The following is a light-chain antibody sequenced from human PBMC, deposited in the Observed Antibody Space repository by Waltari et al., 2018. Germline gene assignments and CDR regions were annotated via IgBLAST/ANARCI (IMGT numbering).Light chain of an antibody. V-gene: IGLV2-14*01. CDR3: SSYTTSSAPGV. CDR1: DSDVGAYDF. Sequence: QSALTQPASVSGSPGQSITIPCSGTDSDVGAYDFVSWYQQHPGKAPHPIIYEVRKRPAGISNRFSASKSGNTASLTISGLQAEDEADYYCSSYTTSSAPGVFGTGTRVTVL. CDR2: EVR. J-gene: IGLJ1*01.